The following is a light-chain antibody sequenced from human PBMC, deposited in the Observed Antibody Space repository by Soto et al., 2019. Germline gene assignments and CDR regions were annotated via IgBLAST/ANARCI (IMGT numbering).Light chain of an antibody. CDR2: DAS. Sequence: EIVLTQSPGTLSLSPGQGATLPCRASQSLSSYLAWYQQKPGQAPRLLIYDASNRATGIPARFSGSGSGTDFTLTISSLEPEDFVVYYCQQRSNWPPITFGQGTRLEIK. V-gene: IGKV3-11*01. J-gene: IGKJ5*01. CDR1: QSLSSY. CDR3: QQRSNWPPIT.